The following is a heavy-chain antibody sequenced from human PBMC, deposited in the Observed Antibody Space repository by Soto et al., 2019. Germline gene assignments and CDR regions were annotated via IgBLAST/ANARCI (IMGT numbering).Heavy chain of an antibody. V-gene: IGHV3-23*01. CDR1: GFTFSSYA. Sequence: EVQLLESGGGLVQPGGSLRLSCAASGFTFSSYAMSWVRQAPGKGLEWVSAISGSGGSTYYADSVKGRFTISRDNSKNTLYLQRNSLRAEDTAVYYCAKVGVVVPAAPTFDYWGQGTLVTVSS. D-gene: IGHD2-2*01. CDR2: ISGSGGST. CDR3: AKVGVVVPAAPTFDY. J-gene: IGHJ4*02.